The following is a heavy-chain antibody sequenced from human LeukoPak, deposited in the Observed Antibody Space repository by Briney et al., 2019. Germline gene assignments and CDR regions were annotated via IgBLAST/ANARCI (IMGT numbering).Heavy chain of an antibody. V-gene: IGHV4-30-2*01. Sequence: SQTLSLTCAVSGGSISSGGYSWSWIRQPPGKGLEWIGFLYHTGSTYYNPSLKSRVTISEDRSKNQFSLKLRSVTAADTAIYYCARDGDSAAFDIWGQGTMVTVSS. J-gene: IGHJ3*02. CDR1: GGSISSGGYS. CDR3: ARDGDSAAFDI. D-gene: IGHD1-26*01. CDR2: LYHTGST.